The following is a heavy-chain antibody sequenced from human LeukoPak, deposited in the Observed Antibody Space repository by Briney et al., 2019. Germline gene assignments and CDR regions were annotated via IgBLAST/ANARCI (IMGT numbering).Heavy chain of an antibody. V-gene: IGHV3-30-3*01. CDR1: GFTFSSYG. Sequence: GGSLRLSCAASGFTFSSYGMHWVRQAPGKGLEWVAVISFDGSSKYYAESVKGRSTISRDNSKNTLYLQINSLRAEDTAVYSCVRDPAFGELLSCFDYWGQGTLVTVSS. D-gene: IGHD3-10*01. J-gene: IGHJ4*02. CDR3: VRDPAFGELLSCFDY. CDR2: ISFDGSSK.